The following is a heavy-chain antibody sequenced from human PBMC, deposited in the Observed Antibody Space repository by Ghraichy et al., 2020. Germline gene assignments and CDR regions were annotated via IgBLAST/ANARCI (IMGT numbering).Heavy chain of an antibody. Sequence: GGSLRLSCAASGFTFSSYSMNWVRQAPGKGLEWVSYISSSSSTIYYADSVKGRFTISRDNAKNSLYLQMNSLRDEDTAVYYCARGVGGGSSWENIFYYYYYYYMDVWGKGTTVTVSS. J-gene: IGHJ6*03. CDR3: ARGVGGGSSWENIFYYYYYYYMDV. V-gene: IGHV3-48*02. CDR2: ISSSSSTI. CDR1: GFTFSSYS. D-gene: IGHD6-13*01.